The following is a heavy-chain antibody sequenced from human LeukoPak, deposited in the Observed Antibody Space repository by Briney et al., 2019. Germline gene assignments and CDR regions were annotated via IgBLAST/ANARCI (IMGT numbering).Heavy chain of an antibody. CDR1: GDSISSSSDY. CDR2: SYYSGST. J-gene: IGHJ4*02. CDR3: ARRKFGSSRRDY. Sequence: PSETLSLTCTVSGDSISSSSDYWGWVRQPPGKGLEWLGNSYYSGSTYYNPSLKSRVTISVDTSKNQFSLKLTSVTAADTAVYYCARRKFGSSRRDYWGQGTLVTVSS. V-gene: IGHV4-39*01. D-gene: IGHD6-13*01.